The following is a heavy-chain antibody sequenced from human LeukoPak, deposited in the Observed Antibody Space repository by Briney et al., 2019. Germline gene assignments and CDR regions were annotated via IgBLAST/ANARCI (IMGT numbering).Heavy chain of an antibody. CDR2: IIPIFGTA. D-gene: IGHD5-12*01. CDR1: GGTFSSYA. V-gene: IGHV1-69*13. CDR3: ARGVATGGGYYYYYYMDV. Sequence: GASVKVSCKASGGTFSSYAISWVRQAPGQGLEWMGGIIPIFGTANYAQKFQGRVTITADESTNTAYMELSSLRSEDTAVYYCARGVATGGGYYYYYYMDVWGKGTTVTISS. J-gene: IGHJ6*03.